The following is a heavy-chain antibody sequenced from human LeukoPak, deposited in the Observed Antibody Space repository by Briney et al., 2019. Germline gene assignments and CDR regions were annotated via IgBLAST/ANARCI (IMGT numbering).Heavy chain of an antibody. CDR1: GFTLSSYW. V-gene: IGHV3-7*01. Sequence: GGSLRLSCAASGFTLSSYWMSWVRQAPGKGLEWVANIKQDGSEKYYVDSVKGRFTISRDNAKNSLYLQMNSLRAEDTAVYYCARESMIAERPFDYWGQGTLVTVSS. J-gene: IGHJ4*02. CDR2: IKQDGSEK. CDR3: ARESMIAERPFDY. D-gene: IGHD3-22*01.